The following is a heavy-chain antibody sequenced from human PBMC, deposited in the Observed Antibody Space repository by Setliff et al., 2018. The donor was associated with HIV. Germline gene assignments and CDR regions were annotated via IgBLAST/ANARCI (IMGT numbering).Heavy chain of an antibody. Sequence: SETLSLTCTVSGDSISSYYWSWIRQPAGKGLEWIGRIYTSGSTNYNPSLKSRVTMSVDTSENQFSLKLSSVTAADTAVFYCARDRTGGTFDIWGQGTMVTVSS. V-gene: IGHV4-4*07. CDR3: ARDRTGGTFDI. CDR2: IYTSGST. J-gene: IGHJ3*02. CDR1: GDSISSYY. D-gene: IGHD3-16*01.